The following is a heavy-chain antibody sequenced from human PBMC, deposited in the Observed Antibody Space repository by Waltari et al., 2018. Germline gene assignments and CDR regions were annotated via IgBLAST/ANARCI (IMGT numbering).Heavy chain of an antibody. D-gene: IGHD3-22*01. Sequence: QVQLQESGPGLVMPSETLSLTCTVSGGSISSYYWSWIRRPAGKGLEWIGRIYTSGSTHYSPSLKMRVPRSVDTSNNQFSLKLSSVTAADTAVYYCARHYYDSSGYYLGVDYYYYMDVWGKGTTVTISS. J-gene: IGHJ6*03. CDR3: ARHYYDSSGYYLGVDYYYYMDV. CDR1: GGSISSYY. V-gene: IGHV4-4*07. CDR2: IYTSGST.